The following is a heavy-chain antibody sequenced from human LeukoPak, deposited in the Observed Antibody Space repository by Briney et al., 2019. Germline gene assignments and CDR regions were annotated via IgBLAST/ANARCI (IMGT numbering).Heavy chain of an antibody. Sequence: SETLSLTCTVSGGSISSSSYYWGWIRQSPGKGLEWIGSIYYSGSTYYNPSLKSRVTISVDTSKNQFSLKLSSVTAADTAVYYCARGSQIVWGQGTLVTVSS. CDR3: ARGSQIV. D-gene: IGHD2-21*01. CDR2: IYYSGST. J-gene: IGHJ4*02. V-gene: IGHV4-39*01. CDR1: GGSISSSSYY.